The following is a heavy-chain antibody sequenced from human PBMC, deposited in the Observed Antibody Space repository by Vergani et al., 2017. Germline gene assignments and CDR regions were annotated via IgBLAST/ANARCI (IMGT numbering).Heavy chain of an antibody. V-gene: IGHV3-23*01. CDR3: GASPWLLSNDALDI. CDR1: GFTFRSHA. CDR2: IKNTGDST. Sequence: EVQLLQSEGAVVQPGGSLRLSCVASGFTFRSHAMSWVRQGHGQGLEWVSSIKNTGDSTHYADSMKGWFTITRDNSKNTLYLQMNSTSVEDTAVYYCGASPWLLSNDALDIWGQGTMVTVSS. J-gene: IGHJ3*02. D-gene: IGHD3-3*01.